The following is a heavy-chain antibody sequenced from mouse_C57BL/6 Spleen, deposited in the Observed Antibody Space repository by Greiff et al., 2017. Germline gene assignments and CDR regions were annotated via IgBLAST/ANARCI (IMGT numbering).Heavy chain of an antibody. CDR3: ARGPTVVAPYFDV. CDR2: ISSGSSTI. CDR1: GFTFSDYG. V-gene: IGHV5-17*01. Sequence: EVKLVESGGGLVKPGGSLKLSCAASGFTFSDYGMHWVRQAPEKGLEWVAYISSGSSTIYYADTVKGRFTISRDNAKNTLFLQMTSLRSEDTAMYYCARGPTVVAPYFDVWGTGTTVTVSS. D-gene: IGHD1-1*01. J-gene: IGHJ1*03.